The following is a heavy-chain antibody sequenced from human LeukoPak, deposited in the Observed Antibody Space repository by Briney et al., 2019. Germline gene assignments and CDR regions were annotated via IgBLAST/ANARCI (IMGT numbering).Heavy chain of an antibody. Sequence: PGGSLRLSCSASGFTFKSYAMHWVRQAPGKGLEWVSVITGSGGNTYYADSVKGRFTISKDNSKNTVYLQMSSLRVDDTAVYYCAKAASSSWPSYYYGMDVWGQGTTVTVSS. V-gene: IGHV3-23*01. CDR3: AKAASSSWPSYYYGMDV. D-gene: IGHD6-13*01. J-gene: IGHJ6*02. CDR2: ITGSGGNT. CDR1: GFTFKSYA.